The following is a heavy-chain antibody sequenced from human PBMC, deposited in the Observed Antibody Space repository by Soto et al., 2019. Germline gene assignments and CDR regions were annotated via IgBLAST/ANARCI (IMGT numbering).Heavy chain of an antibody. V-gene: IGHV4-38-2*01. CDR1: GYSISSGYY. CDR2: IYHSGST. D-gene: IGHD6-13*01. J-gene: IGHJ5*02. CDR3: ARGGRFCSSSWYGWFDP. Sequence: PSETLSLTCAVSGYSISSGYYWGWIRQPPGKGLEWIGSIYHSGSTYYNPSLKSRVTISVDTSKNQFSLKLSSVTAADTAVYYCARGGRFCSSSWYGWFDPWGQGTPVTVSS.